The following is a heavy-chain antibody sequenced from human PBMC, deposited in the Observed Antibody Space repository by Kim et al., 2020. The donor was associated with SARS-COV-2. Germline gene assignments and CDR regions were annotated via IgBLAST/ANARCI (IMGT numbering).Heavy chain of an antibody. CDR1: GFTFNNYA. CDR3: AKSSVFLWFGEGLNA. J-gene: IGHJ3*01. D-gene: IGHD3-10*01. Sequence: GGSLRLSCGASGFTFNNYAMHWVRQAPGKGLEWVAVISYDGSIKYYADSVKGQLTVSRDSSHNTLYLQMRSLRPEDTALYYCAKSSVFLWFGEGLNA. CDR2: ISYDGSIK. V-gene: IGHV3-30*18.